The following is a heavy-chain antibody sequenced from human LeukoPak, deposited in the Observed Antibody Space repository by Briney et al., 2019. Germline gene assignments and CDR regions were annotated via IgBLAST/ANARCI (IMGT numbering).Heavy chain of an antibody. D-gene: IGHD3-22*01. CDR3: ARGALNDSSGYFLDY. V-gene: IGHV3-7*01. Sequence: GGSLRLSCAASGFTLSRYSMSWVRQAPGKGLEWVANIRHEGSEEYYVDSVEGRFTISRDNAKNSLYLQVNSLRAEDTAVYYCARGALNDSSGYFLDYWGQGTVVTVSS. J-gene: IGHJ4*02. CDR2: IRHEGSEE. CDR1: GFTLSRYS.